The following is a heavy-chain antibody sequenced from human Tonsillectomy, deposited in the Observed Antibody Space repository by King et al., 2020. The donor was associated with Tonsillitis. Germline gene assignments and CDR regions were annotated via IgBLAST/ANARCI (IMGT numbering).Heavy chain of an antibody. D-gene: IGHD4-17*01. Sequence: QLQESGPGLVKPSETLSLTCAVSGYSISSGYYWGWVRQSPGKGLEWIGTIYHSGSTHYNPSLKSRVTISVDMSKNQFSLKLSSVTAADTAVYYCASLKSDYPYYFDYWGQGTLVTVSS. V-gene: IGHV4-38-2*01. CDR1: GYSISSGYY. CDR2: IYHSGST. J-gene: IGHJ4*02. CDR3: ASLKSDYPYYFDY.